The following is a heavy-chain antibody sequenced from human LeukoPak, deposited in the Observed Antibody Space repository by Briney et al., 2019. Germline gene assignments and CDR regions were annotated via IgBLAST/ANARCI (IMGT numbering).Heavy chain of an antibody. D-gene: IGHD1-26*01. J-gene: IGHJ3*02. CDR3: AKGELRWELLPHAFDI. Sequence: GGSLRLSCAASGFTFSSYAMHWVRQAPGKGLEWVAVISYAGSNKYYADSVKGRFTISRDNSKNTLYLQMNSLRAEDTAVYYCAKGELRWELLPHAFDIWGQGTMVTVSS. CDR2: ISYAGSNK. V-gene: IGHV3-30*04. CDR1: GFTFSSYA.